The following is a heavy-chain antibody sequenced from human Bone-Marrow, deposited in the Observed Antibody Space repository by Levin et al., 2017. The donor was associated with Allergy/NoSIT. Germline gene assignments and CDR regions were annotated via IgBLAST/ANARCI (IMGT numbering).Heavy chain of an antibody. J-gene: IGHJ5*02. Sequence: SETLSLTCTVSGASVKSAIYYWSWIRQPPGKRLEWIGDVYYTGSSTYNPSLNSRVTISVDTSKNQFSLKMTSVTGADTATYYCARVTVSFAAGGGTTSWFDPWGQGTVVTVSS. CDR1: GASVKSAIYY. D-gene: IGHD1-1*01. V-gene: IGHV4-61*01. CDR3: ARVTVSFAAGGGTTSWFDP. CDR2: VYYTGSS.